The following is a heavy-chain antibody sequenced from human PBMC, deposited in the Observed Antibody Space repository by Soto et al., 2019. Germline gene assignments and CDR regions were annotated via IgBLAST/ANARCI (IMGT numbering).Heavy chain of an antibody. Sequence: EVQLVQSGAEVKKPGEFVKISCKGSGYTFTKYWIGWVRQMPGKGLEWRGIIYPGDSDTRYSPSFQGKVTISADKSIRTASLQGSSPKASDTAMFDWGRRGKSGYPFDYWGQGTLVT. V-gene: IGHV5-51*03. CDR3: GRRGKSGYPFDY. CDR2: IYPGDSDT. D-gene: IGHD3-3*01. J-gene: IGHJ4*02. CDR1: GYTFTKYW.